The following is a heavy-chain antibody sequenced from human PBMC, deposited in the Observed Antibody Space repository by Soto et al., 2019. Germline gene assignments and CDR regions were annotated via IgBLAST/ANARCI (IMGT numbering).Heavy chain of an antibody. Sequence: SETLSLTCTVSGGSISSYYWSWIRQPPGKGLEWIGYIYYSGSTNYNPSLRSRVTISVDTSKNQFSLKLSSVTAADTAVYYCATSEWYPGGGYYYYYMDVWGKGTTVTVSS. CDR3: ATSEWYPGGGYYYYYMDV. CDR1: GGSISSYY. V-gene: IGHV4-59*08. CDR2: IYYSGST. D-gene: IGHD3-3*01. J-gene: IGHJ6*03.